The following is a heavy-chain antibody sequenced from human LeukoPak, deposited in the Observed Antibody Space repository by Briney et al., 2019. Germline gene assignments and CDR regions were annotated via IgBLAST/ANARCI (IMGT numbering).Heavy chain of an antibody. CDR1: GFDFSTYA. Sequence: EGSLRLSCSASGFDFSTYAMHWVRQAPGKGLDWVAIIWLDGSKFYADSAKGRFTISRDNSQNTLYLHMNSLRPDDTAVYFCAKRGESSNWKYIGSWGQGTLVTVSS. CDR2: IWLDGSK. CDR3: AKRGESSNWKYIGS. D-gene: IGHD3-10*01. V-gene: IGHV3-30*02. J-gene: IGHJ4*02.